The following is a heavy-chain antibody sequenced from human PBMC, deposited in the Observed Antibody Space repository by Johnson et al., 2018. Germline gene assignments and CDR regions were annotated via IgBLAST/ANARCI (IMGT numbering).Heavy chain of an antibody. Sequence: VQLVQSGPEVKKPGESLKISCKGSTYSFTNYWIGWVRQMPGKGLEWMGIIWPGDSDTRYSPSFQGHVTISVDKSMSTAYLHWRSLKPWYTGMYYCAPEGKARGVRGAFDVWGPGTMVTVSS. CDR2: IWPGDSDT. V-gene: IGHV5-51*03. J-gene: IGHJ3*01. CDR1: TYSFTNYW. D-gene: IGHD3-10*01. CDR3: APEGKARGVRGAFDV.